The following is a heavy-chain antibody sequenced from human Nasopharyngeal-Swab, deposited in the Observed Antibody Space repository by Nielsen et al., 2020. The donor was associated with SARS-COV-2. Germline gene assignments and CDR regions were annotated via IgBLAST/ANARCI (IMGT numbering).Heavy chain of an antibody. CDR3: ARAVSLTRKVAAAGTLGDY. V-gene: IGHV1-18*01. Sequence: ASVKVSCKASGYTFTSYGISWVRQAPGQGREWMGWISAYNGNTNYAKKLQVRVTITTATSTIRAYMELRSLRSDDTAVYYRARAVSLTRKVAAAGTLGDYWGQGTLVTVSS. D-gene: IGHD6-13*01. CDR2: ISAYNGNT. J-gene: IGHJ4*02. CDR1: GYTFTSYG.